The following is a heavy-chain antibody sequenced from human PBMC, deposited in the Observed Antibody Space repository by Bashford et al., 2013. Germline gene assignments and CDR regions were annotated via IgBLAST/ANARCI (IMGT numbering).Heavy chain of an antibody. V-gene: IGHV4-59*08. J-gene: IGHJ1*01. CDR1: GGSISSYY. D-gene: IGHD3-10*01. Sequence: SETLSLTCTVSGGSISSYYWSWIRQPPGKGLEWIGYIYYSGSTNYNPSLKSRVTISVDTSKNQFSLKLSSVTAADHGPCITCARHGGNTIAHEYFQHWGQGTWSPS. CDR2: IYYSGST. CDR3: ARHGGNTIAHEYFQH.